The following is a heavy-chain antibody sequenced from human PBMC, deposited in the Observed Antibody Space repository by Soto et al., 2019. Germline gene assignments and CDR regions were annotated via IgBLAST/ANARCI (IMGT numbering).Heavy chain of an antibody. J-gene: IGHJ4*02. V-gene: IGHV3-48*01. CDR3: ARDAAFNRFDY. D-gene: IGHD6-13*01. CDR2: ISSSSSTI. Sequence: PGGSLRLSCEASGFTFSNYGINWVRQAPGKGLEWVSHISSSSSTIYYAESVKGRFSISRDNAKNSLYLQMNSLRAEDTAVYYCARDAAFNRFDYWGQGTLVTVSS. CDR1: GFTFSNYG.